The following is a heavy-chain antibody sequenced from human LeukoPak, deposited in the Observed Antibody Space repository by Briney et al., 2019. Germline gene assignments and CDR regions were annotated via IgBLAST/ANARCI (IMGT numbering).Heavy chain of an antibody. CDR1: GGTFSSYA. CDR3: ARDLYGGSLDY. D-gene: IGHD1-26*01. CDR2: IIPIFGTA. V-gene: IGHV1-69*05. J-gene: IGHJ4*02. Sequence: ASVKVSCKASGGTFSSYAISWVRQAPGQGLEWMGRIIPIFGTANYAQKFQGRVTITTDESTSTAYMELNSLRSEDTAVYYCARDLYGGSLDYWGQGALVTVSS.